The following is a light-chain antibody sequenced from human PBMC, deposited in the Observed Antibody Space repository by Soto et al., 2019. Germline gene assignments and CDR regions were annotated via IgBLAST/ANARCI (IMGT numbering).Light chain of an antibody. CDR1: QSVSTTY. CDR2: GAS. CDR3: QQYAASPWT. V-gene: IGKV3-20*01. Sequence: EIVLTQSPGTLSLSPGEGATLSCRASQSVSTTYFAWYQQKPGQAPRLVMYGASSRATGIPDRFSGSGSGTDFTLTISRLPPEDFAVYYCQQYAASPWTFGQGTRVEFK. J-gene: IGKJ1*01.